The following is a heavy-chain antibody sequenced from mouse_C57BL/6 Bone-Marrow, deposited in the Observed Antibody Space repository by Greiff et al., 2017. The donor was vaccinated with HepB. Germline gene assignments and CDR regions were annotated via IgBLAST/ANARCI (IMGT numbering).Heavy chain of an antibody. J-gene: IGHJ1*03. CDR2: INPGSGGT. CDR1: GYAFTNYL. CDR3: ARPYYGSSYDWYFDV. Sequence: QVHVKQSGAELVRPGTSVKVSCKASGYAFTNYLIEWVKQRPGQGLEWIGVINPGSGGTNYNEKFKGKATLTADKASSTAYLQLSSLTSEDSAVYFCARPYYGSSYDWYFDVWGTGTTVTVSS. D-gene: IGHD1-1*01. V-gene: IGHV1-54*01.